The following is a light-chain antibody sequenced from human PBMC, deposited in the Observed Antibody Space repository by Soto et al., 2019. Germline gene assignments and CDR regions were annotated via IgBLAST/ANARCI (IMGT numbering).Light chain of an antibody. Sequence: QSVLTQPPSASGSPGQSVTISCTGTSSDVGDNYVSWYQQHLGKAPKLILYEVTTHPSGVSSRFSGSKSGNTASLTISGLQADDEANYYCSSYTSSNTPYVFGTGTKVTVL. CDR3: SSYTSSNTPYV. V-gene: IGLV2-14*03. CDR1: SSDVGDNY. CDR2: EVT. J-gene: IGLJ1*01.